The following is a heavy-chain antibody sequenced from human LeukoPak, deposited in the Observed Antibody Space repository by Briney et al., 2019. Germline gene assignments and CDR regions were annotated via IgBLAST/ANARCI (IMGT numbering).Heavy chain of an antibody. D-gene: IGHD6-13*01. CDR3: ASSSWYVGGYFDY. CDR2: INPNSGGT. Sequence: GASVKVSCKASGYTFTGYYMHWVRQAPGQGLEWMGWINPNSGGTNYAQKFQGRVTMTRDTSISTAYMELSRLRSDDTAVYYCASSSWYVGGYFDYWGQGTLVTVSS. V-gene: IGHV1-2*02. CDR1: GYTFTGYY. J-gene: IGHJ4*02.